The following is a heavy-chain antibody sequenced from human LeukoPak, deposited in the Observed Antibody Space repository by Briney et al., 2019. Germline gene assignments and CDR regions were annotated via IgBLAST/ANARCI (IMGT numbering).Heavy chain of an antibody. J-gene: IGHJ3*02. D-gene: IGHD3-22*01. CDR1: GGSISSYY. CDR3: ARDLGIPRYYYDSSGYYSDAFDI. CDR2: IYYSGST. Sequence: SETLSLTCTVSGGSISSYYWSWIRQPPGKGLEWIGYIYYSGSTNYNPSLKSRVTISVDTSKNQFSLKLSSVTAADTAVYYCARDLGIPRYYYDSSGYYSDAFDIWGQGTMVTVSS. V-gene: IGHV4-59*12.